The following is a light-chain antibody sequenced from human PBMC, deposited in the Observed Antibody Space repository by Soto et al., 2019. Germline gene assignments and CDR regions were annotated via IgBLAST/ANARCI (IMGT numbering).Light chain of an antibody. Sequence: VMTKSPATLSVSPGERATLSCRASQSVSSNLAWYQQKPGQTPRLLIYGASIRATGIPARFSGSGSGTEFTLTISSLQSEDFAVYYCQLYNNWPLTFGGGTKVEIK. CDR3: QLYNNWPLT. CDR1: QSVSSN. CDR2: GAS. J-gene: IGKJ4*01. V-gene: IGKV3-15*01.